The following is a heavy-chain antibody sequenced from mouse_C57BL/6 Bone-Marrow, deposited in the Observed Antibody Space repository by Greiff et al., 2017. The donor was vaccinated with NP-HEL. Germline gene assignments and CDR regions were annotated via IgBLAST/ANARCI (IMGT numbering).Heavy chain of an antibody. CDR1: GFNIKDDY. D-gene: IGHD1-1*01. J-gene: IGHJ3*01. V-gene: IGHV14-4*01. Sequence: VQLQQSGAELVRPGASVKLSCTASGFNIKDDYMHWVKQRPEQGLEWIGWIDPENGDTEYASKFQGKATIPADTSSNTAYLQLSSLTSEDTAVYYCTTLYYGSSPFAYWGQGTLVTVSA. CDR2: IDPENGDT. CDR3: TTLYYGSSPFAY.